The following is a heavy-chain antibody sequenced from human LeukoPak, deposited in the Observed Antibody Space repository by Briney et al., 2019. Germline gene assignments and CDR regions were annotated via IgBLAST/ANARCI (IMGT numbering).Heavy chain of an antibody. CDR2: INPNSGGT. D-gene: IGHD3-3*01. V-gene: IGHV1-2*02. CDR1: GYTFTGYY. CDR3: ARVPIYDFWSGYYLY. Sequence: ASVNVSCKASGYTFTGYYMHWVRQAPGQGLEWMGWINPNSGGTKYAQKFQGRVTMTRDTSISTAYMELSRLRSDDTAVYYCARVPIYDFWSGYYLYWGQGSLVTVSS. J-gene: IGHJ4*02.